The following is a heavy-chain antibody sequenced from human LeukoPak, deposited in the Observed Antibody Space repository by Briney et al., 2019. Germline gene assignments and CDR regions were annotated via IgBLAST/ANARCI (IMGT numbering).Heavy chain of an antibody. CDR3: TKDPNGDYVGAFDP. D-gene: IGHD4-17*01. CDR2: ITGTHYTT. J-gene: IGHJ5*02. CDR1: GFTFSSFA. V-gene: IGHV3-23*01. Sequence: PGGTLRLSCAASGFTFSSFAMTWVRQAPGKGLEWVSSITGTHYTTYNTDSVKGRFTISRDNSKNTLYLQMNSLRAGDTAVYYCTKDPNGDYVGAFDPWGQGTLVTVSS.